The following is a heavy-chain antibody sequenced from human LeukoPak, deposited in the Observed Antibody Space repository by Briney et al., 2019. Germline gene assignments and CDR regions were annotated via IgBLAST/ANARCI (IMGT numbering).Heavy chain of an antibody. Sequence: SETLSLTCTVSGGSISSYYWSWVRQPPGKGLEWVGYIYCSGSTNYNPSLKSRVTISVDTSKNQFSLKPSSVTAADTAVYYCARVVYSSGWLAPEDYYYYGMDVWGQGTTVTVSS. V-gene: IGHV4-59*01. CDR3: ARVVYSSGWLAPEDYYYYGMDV. CDR1: GGSISSYY. D-gene: IGHD6-19*01. CDR2: IYCSGST. J-gene: IGHJ6*02.